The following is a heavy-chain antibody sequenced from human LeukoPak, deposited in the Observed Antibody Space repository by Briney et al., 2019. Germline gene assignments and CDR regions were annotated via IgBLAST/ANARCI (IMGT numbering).Heavy chain of an antibody. V-gene: IGHV1-18*01. Sequence: ASVKVSCKASGYTFTSYGISWVRQAPGQGLEWMGWISAYNGNTNYAQKFQGRVTITADKSTSTAYMELSSLRSEDTAVYYCAIGGGITIFGVVTATLDYWGQGTLVTVSS. CDR1: GYTFTSYG. CDR2: ISAYNGNT. J-gene: IGHJ4*02. D-gene: IGHD3-3*01. CDR3: AIGGGITIFGVVTATLDY.